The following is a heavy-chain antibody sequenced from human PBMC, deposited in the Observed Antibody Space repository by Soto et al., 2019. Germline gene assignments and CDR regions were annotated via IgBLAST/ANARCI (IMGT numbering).Heavy chain of an antibody. CDR2: ISYDGSNK. V-gene: IGHV3-30*18. CDR3: AKHRGVMYYFDY. D-gene: IGHD3-10*01. CDR1: GFTFSSYG. J-gene: IGHJ4*02. Sequence: QVQLVESGGGVVQPGRSLRLSCAASGFTFSSYGMHWVRQAPGKGLEWVAVISYDGSNKYYADSVKGRFTISRDNSKNTLYLQMNSLRAEDTAVYYCAKHRGVMYYFDYWGQGTLVTVSS.